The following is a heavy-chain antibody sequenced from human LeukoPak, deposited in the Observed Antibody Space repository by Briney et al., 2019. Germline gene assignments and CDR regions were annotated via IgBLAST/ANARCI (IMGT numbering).Heavy chain of an antibody. D-gene: IGHD3-3*01. Sequence: GGSLRLSCAASGFTFSSYSMNWVRQAPGKGLEWVSYISSSGSTIYYADSVKGRFTISRDNAKNSLYLQMNSLRAEDTAVYYCARDLFFEVWSALDIWGQGTMVTVSS. J-gene: IGHJ3*02. CDR1: GFTFSSYS. V-gene: IGHV3-48*04. CDR3: ARDLFFEVWSALDI. CDR2: ISSSGSTI.